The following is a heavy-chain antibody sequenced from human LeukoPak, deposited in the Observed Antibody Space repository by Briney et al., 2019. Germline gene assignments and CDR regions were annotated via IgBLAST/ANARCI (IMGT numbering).Heavy chain of an antibody. CDR1: GLHFSGTA. V-gene: IGHV3-23*01. Sequence: GGSLRLSCAASGLHFSGTAMSWVRQAPGKWLEWVSAISHDGMNAYYAHSVKGRFTISRDNSKKTVSLEMSSLTAADTGVYYCAKDGAQYSSGPECDPRGQGALVTVSP. CDR2: ISHDGMNA. D-gene: IGHD6-19*01. CDR3: AKDGAQYSSGPECDP. J-gene: IGHJ5*02.